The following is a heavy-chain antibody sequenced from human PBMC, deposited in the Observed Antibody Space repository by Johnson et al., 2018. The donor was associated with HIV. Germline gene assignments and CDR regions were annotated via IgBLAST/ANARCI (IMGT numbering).Heavy chain of an antibody. D-gene: IGHD3-16*01. CDR2: IGAAGDT. V-gene: IGHV3-13*01. CDR3: AKVKSQNTIGDAFDI. CDR1: GFTFSTYD. J-gene: IGHJ3*02. Sequence: VQLVESGGGVVQPGRSLRLSCAASGFTFSTYDMHWVRQTTGKGLEWVSAIGAAGDTYYADSVKGRFTISRDNSKNTLYLQMNSLRAEDTAMYYCAKVKSQNTIGDAFDIWGQGTMVTVSS.